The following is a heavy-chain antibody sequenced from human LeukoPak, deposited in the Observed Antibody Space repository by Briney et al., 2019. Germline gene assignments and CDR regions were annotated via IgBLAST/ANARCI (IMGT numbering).Heavy chain of an antibody. CDR1: GGTFNSNA. D-gene: IGHD2-2*01. CDR2: IIPVSGTA. Sequence: ASVKVSCKASGGTFNSNAITWVRQAPGQGLEWMGGIIPVSGTANYAQNFQGRVTIVADESTSTAYMELSSLRSEDTAVYYCARGVEQLLASNWFDPWGQGTLVTVSS. V-gene: IGHV1-69*13. J-gene: IGHJ5*02. CDR3: ARGVEQLLASNWFDP.